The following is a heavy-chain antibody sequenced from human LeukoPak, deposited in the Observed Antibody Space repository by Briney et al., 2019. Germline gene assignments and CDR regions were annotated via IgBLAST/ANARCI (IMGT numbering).Heavy chain of an antibody. V-gene: IGHV3-49*04. D-gene: IGHD6-19*01. CDR3: TRGIAKTGMNC. CDR2: IRSKTYGETT. CDR1: GFTLGDNA. J-gene: IGHJ4*02. Sequence: GGSLRLSCTASGFTLGDNAMTWVRQAPGRGLEWVGFIRSKTYGETTEYAASVKGRFTISRDDSKSIAYLQMNSLKSEDTAVYYCTRGIAKTGMNCWGQGTLVTVSA.